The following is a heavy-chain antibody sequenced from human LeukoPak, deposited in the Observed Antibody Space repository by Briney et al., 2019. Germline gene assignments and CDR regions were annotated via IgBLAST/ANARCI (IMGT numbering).Heavy chain of an antibody. V-gene: IGHV4-4*07. CDR2: IYTSGST. D-gene: IGHD6-19*01. Sequence: SETLPLTCTVSGGSISSSYWSWIRQPAGKGLEWIGRIYTSGSTDYNPSLESRVTISVDKSKNHLSLRLTSVTAADTAVYYCARGYSSGWYPFHYWGQGTLVTVSS. CDR3: ARGYSSGWYPFHY. CDR1: GGSISSSY. J-gene: IGHJ4*02.